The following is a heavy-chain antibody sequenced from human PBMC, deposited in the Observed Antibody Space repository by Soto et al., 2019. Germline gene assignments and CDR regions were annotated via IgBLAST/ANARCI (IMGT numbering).Heavy chain of an antibody. CDR2: INQDGSKK. J-gene: IGHJ3*02. D-gene: IGHD4-17*01. V-gene: IGHV3-7*03. Sequence: EVQLVESGGGLVQPGGSLRLSCAASGFFFPTYWMSWVRQAPGKGLEWVADINQDGSKKYHVDSVKGRFTISRDNPKNSLYLQMNSLRAEDTAIYYCTRGGDYGGRQDAFDIWGQGTMVTVSS. CDR1: GFFFPTYW. CDR3: TRGGDYGGRQDAFDI.